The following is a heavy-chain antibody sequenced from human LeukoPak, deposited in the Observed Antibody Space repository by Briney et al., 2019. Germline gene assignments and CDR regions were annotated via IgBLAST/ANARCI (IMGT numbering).Heavy chain of an antibody. D-gene: IGHD1-1*01. CDR1: GFIFDDYG. J-gene: IGHJ4*02. V-gene: IGHV3-9*01. CDR2: ISWNSGTK. Sequence: PGGSLRLSCGASGFIFDDYGMHWVRQAPGKGLEWVTGISWNSGTKAYADSVKGRFTISRDNAKNSLYLQMNSLRAEDTAVYYCARDPGTVSDYWGQGTLVTVSS. CDR3: ARDPGTVSDY.